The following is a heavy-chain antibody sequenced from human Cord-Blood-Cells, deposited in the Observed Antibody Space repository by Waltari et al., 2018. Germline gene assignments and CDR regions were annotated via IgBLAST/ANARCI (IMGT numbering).Heavy chain of an antibody. CDR3: ARAPYVDTAMADY. CDR1: GYTFTRYY. V-gene: IGHV1-46*01. J-gene: IGHJ4*02. D-gene: IGHD5-18*01. Sequence: QVQLVQSGAEVKKPGASVKVSCKASGYTFTRYYMHWVRQAPGQGLEWMRRINPSGGSTSYAQKCQGRVTMTRDTSTSTVYMELSSLRSEDTAVYYCARAPYVDTAMADYWGQGTLVTVSS. CDR2: INPSGGST.